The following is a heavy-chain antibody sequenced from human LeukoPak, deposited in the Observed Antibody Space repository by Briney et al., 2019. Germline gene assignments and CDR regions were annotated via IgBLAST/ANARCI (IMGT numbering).Heavy chain of an antibody. Sequence: PGGSLRLSCAASGFAFSSYWMSWVRQAPGKGLEGVANIKQDGSEKYYVDSVKGRFTISRDNAKNSLYLQMNSLRAEDTAVYYCARIWALQLWLFGMDVWGKGTTVTVSS. CDR3: ARIWALQLWLFGMDV. J-gene: IGHJ6*04. D-gene: IGHD5-18*01. CDR2: IKQDGSEK. CDR1: GFAFSSYW. V-gene: IGHV3-7*03.